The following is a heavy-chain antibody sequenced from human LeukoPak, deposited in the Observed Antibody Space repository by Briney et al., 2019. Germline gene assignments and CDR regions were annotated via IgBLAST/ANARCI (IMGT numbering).Heavy chain of an antibody. J-gene: IGHJ4*02. CDR2: IKQDGSEK. D-gene: IGHD6-13*01. CDR1: GFTFSSYE. Sequence: GGSLRLSCAASGFTFSSYEMNWVRQAPGKGLEWVANIKQDGSEKYFVDSVKGRFTISRDNANNSLYLQMNSLRAEDTAVYYCARDLDSSTWYRGFDYWGQGTLITVSS. CDR3: ARDLDSSTWYRGFDY. V-gene: IGHV3-7*01.